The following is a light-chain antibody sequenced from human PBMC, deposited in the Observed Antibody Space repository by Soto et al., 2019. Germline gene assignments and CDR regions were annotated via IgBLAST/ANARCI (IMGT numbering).Light chain of an antibody. CDR1: SSDVGSYNL. Sequence: QSALTQPASVSGSPGQSITISCTGTSSDVGSYNLVSWYQQHPGKAPKLMIYEGSKRPSGVSNRFSGSKSGNTASLTISGLHAGDEADYYCCSYAGSSSYVFGSGTKLTVL. CDR2: EGS. J-gene: IGLJ1*01. CDR3: CSYAGSSSYV. V-gene: IGLV2-23*01.